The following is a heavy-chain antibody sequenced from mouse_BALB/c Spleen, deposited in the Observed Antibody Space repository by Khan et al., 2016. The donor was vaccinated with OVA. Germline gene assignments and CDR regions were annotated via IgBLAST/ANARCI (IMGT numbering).Heavy chain of an antibody. CDR2: INTYTGEP. CDR3: ARVGYNGTMDY. V-gene: IGHV9-3-1*01. Sequence: QIQLVQSGPELRKPGETVKISCKASGYTFTIYGMHWVRQAPGKGLKWMGWINTYTGEPTYADDFKGRFAFSLEISASTPYWQINNLTNDDTATYFCARVGYNGTMDYWGQGTSVTVSS. D-gene: IGHD4-1*01. J-gene: IGHJ4*01. CDR1: GYTFTIYG.